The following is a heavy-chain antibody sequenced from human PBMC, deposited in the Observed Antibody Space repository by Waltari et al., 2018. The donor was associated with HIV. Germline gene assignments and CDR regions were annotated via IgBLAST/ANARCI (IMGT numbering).Heavy chain of an antibody. CDR1: GFTFSSYA. Sequence: EVQLVESGGGLVQPGGSLRLSCAASGFTFSSYAMNWVRQAPGKVLELVSYISSSSTTINYADSVKGRFTISRDNAKNLLYLQMSSLRAEDTAVYFCARERFGSSYFGYWGQGTLVTVSS. J-gene: IGHJ4*02. D-gene: IGHD6-6*01. CDR2: ISSSSTTI. CDR3: ARERFGSSYFGY. V-gene: IGHV3-48*04.